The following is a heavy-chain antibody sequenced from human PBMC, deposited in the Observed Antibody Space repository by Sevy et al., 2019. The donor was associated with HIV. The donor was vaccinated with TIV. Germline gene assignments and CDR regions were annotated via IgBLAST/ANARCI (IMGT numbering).Heavy chain of an antibody. CDR3: ARDSGRKFGGHDF. CDR2: IKEDGSEK. Sequence: GESLKISCAASGFTFSDHWMTWVRQAPGKGLEWVANIKEDGSEKFYVGSVKGRFTISRDNSKKSLYLQLNSLRAEDTAVFYCARDSGRKFGGHDFWGRGTLVTVSS. D-gene: IGHD1-1*01. J-gene: IGHJ4*02. V-gene: IGHV3-7*01. CDR1: GFTFSDHW.